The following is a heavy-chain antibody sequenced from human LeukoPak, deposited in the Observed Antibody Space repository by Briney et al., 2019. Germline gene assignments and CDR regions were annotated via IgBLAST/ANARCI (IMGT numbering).Heavy chain of an antibody. D-gene: IGHD4-11*01. CDR2: IHTSGST. CDR1: GGSISSGSYY. Sequence: PSETLSLTCTVSGGSISSGSYYWSWIRQPAGKGLEWIGRIHTSGSTNYNPSLKSRVTISVDTSKNQFSLKLSSVTAADTAVYYCARETGTTPPWYYYMDVWGKGTTVTVSS. CDR3: ARETGTTPPWYYYMDV. V-gene: IGHV4-61*02. J-gene: IGHJ6*03.